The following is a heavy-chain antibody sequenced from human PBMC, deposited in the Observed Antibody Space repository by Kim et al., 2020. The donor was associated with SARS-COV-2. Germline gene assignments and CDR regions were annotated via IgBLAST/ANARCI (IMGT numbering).Heavy chain of an antibody. J-gene: IGHJ6*02. CDR3: ARDQWESDRDPSYYYGVDV. V-gene: IGHV4-59*01. D-gene: IGHD1-26*01. Sequence: SETLSLTCTVSGGSIRNYYWSWIRQPPGKGLEWIGYIYHSGSTNYNPSLKSRVTISVHTSKNQFSLKLSSVTAADTAVYYCARDQWESDRDPSYYYGVDVWGQGTSVTVSS. CDR2: IYHSGST. CDR1: GGSIRNYY.